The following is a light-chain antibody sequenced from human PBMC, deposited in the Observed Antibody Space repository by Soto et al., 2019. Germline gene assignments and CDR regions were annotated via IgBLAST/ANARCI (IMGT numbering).Light chain of an antibody. CDR2: WAS. CDR3: QQHYSVPAT. CDR1: QSVLSSSNNKNY. V-gene: IGKV4-1*01. Sequence: DIVMTQSPDSLAVSLGERATINCKSSQSVLSSSNNKNYLAWYQQKPGQPPKLLIYWASTRKSGVPDRFSGRGFWNNFPPPLHSLQAEDVADYYCQQHYSVPATFGQGTNLDIK. J-gene: IGKJ2*01.